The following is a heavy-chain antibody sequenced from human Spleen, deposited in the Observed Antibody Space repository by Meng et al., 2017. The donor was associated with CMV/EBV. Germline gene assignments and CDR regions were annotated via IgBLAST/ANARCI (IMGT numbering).Heavy chain of an antibody. CDR3: ARAAAYMSYGLDV. J-gene: IGHJ6*02. D-gene: IGHD2-15*01. CDR2: INPNSGGT. Sequence: ASVKVSCKASGYTFTGYYINWVRQAPGQGLEWMGWINPNSGGTNNAQKFQGRVTMTRGTSISTAYMELSRLKSDDTAVYYCARAAAYMSYGLDVWGQGTTVTVSS. CDR1: GYTFTGYY. V-gene: IGHV1-2*02.